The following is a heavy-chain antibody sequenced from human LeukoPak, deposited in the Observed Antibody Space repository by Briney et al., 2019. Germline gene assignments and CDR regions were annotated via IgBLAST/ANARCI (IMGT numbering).Heavy chain of an antibody. CDR1: GFIFSSYG. CDR2: ISGPGGSK. CDR3: VKRVSTLGAVLAPYFDC. Sequence: GGSLRLSCAASGFIFSSYGMSWVRQAPGKGLEWVSIISGPGGSKYYADSVRGRFTISRDNSNNMLYLQMDNLRAEDTAVYYCVKRVSTLGAVLAPYFDCWGQGNLVTVSS. D-gene: IGHD3-16*02. J-gene: IGHJ4*02. V-gene: IGHV3-23*01.